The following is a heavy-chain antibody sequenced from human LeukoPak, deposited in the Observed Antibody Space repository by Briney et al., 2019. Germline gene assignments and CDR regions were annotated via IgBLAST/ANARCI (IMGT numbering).Heavy chain of an antibody. CDR3: ARHLHTVAGPHREIDY. CDR2: IYPGDSDT. V-gene: IGHV5-51*01. J-gene: IGHJ4*02. Sequence: GESLKIPCKGSGYSFNSYWILWVRQMPGKGLEWMGIIYPGDSDTRYSPSFQGQVTITADKSISTAYLQWSSLKASDTAMYYGARHLHTVAGPHREIDYWGQGTLVTVSS. CDR1: GYSFNSYW. D-gene: IGHD4-23*01.